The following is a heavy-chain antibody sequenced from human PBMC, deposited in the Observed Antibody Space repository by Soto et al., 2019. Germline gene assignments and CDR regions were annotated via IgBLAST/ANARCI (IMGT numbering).Heavy chain of an antibody. CDR2: INSDASHT. J-gene: IGHJ5*02. V-gene: IGHV3-74*01. Sequence: TGGSLRLSCAASGFTFSTYWRHWIRQVPGKGLEWVSRINSDASHTYYADSVKGRFTISRDNAKNTLYLQMNSLRAEDTAVYYCAKLERLRWKSLDPWGQGTLVTVSS. CDR1: GFTFSTYW. CDR3: AKLERLRWKSLDP. D-gene: IGHD4-17*01.